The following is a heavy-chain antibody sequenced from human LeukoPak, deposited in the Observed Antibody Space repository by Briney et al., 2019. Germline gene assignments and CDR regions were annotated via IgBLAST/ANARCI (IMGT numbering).Heavy chain of an antibody. J-gene: IGHJ4*02. D-gene: IGHD3-22*01. CDR1: GYTFTGYY. CDR2: INPNSGGT. CDR3: ARDGPYYYDSSPGAGQFDY. Sequence: GASVKVSCKASGYTFTGYYMHWVRQAPGQGLEWMGWINPNSGGTNYAQKFQGRVTMTRDTSISTAYMELSRLRSDDTAVYYCARDGPYYYDSSPGAGQFDYWGQGTLVTVSS. V-gene: IGHV1-2*02.